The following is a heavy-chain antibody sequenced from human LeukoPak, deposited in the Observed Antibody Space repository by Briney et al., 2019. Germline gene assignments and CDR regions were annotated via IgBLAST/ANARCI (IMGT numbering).Heavy chain of an antibody. V-gene: IGHV4-59*08. D-gene: IGHD3-22*01. J-gene: IGHJ4*02. CDR3: ARAHYYDSSGYYYPAPIYLDY. Sequence: SETLSLTCTVSGGSISSYYWSWIRQPPGKGLEWIGYIYYSGSTNYNPSLKSRVTISVDTSKNQFSPKLSSVTAADTAVYYCARAHYYDSSGYYYPAPIYLDYWGQGTLVTVSS. CDR1: GGSISSYY. CDR2: IYYSGST.